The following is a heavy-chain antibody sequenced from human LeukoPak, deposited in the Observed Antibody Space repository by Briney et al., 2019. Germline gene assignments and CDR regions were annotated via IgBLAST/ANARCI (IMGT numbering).Heavy chain of an antibody. CDR2: IYYSGNT. V-gene: IGHV4-39*01. J-gene: IGHJ4*02. Sequence: SETLSLTCAVSGGSISGSSNFWGWIRQPPGKGLERIGSIYYSGNTYYNPSLKSRVTISVDTPKNQFSLKLSSVTAADAALYYCARLKEGIDYWGQGTLVTVSS. D-gene: IGHD3-10*01. CDR1: GGSISGSSNF. CDR3: ARLKEGIDY.